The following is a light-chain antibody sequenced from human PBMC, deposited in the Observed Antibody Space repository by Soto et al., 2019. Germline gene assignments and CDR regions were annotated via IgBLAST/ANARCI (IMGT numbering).Light chain of an antibody. J-gene: IGKJ3*01. V-gene: IGKV1-39*01. CDR2: DAA. Sequence: DSQMTQSPYSLSAAVGDRVTIACRASQNINTYLNWYQQKPGKAPKLLIFDAASLQSGVPSRFSGGGSRTDFTLTITSLQPEDFATYYCQQTSSAPFTFCPGTKVDIK. CDR3: QQTSSAPFT. CDR1: QNINTY.